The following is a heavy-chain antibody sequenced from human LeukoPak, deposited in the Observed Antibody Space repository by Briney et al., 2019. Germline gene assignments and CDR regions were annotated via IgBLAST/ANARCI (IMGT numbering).Heavy chain of an antibody. D-gene: IGHD3-22*01. J-gene: IGHJ4*02. CDR1: GITLSNYG. CDR3: AKRGVVIRVILVGFHKEAYYFDS. CDR2: ISGSGGGT. V-gene: IGHV3-23*01. Sequence: GGSLRLSCVVSGITLSNYGMSWVRQAPGKGLEWVAGISGSGGGTNYADSVKGRFTISRDNRKNTLYLQMNSLRAEDTAVYSCAKRGVVIRVILVGFHKEAYYFDSWGQGALVTVSS.